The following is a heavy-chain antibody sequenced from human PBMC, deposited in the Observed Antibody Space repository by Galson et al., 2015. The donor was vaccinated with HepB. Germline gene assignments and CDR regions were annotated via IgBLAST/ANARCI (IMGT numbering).Heavy chain of an antibody. CDR3: AKSRDGYNPFDY. CDR2: IIPIFGTA. Sequence: SVKVSCKASGGTFSSYAISWVRQAPGQGLEWMGGIIPIFGTANYAQKFQGRVTITADESTSTAYMELSSLRSEDTAVYYCAKSRDGYNPFDYWGQGALVTVSS. V-gene: IGHV1-69*13. D-gene: IGHD5-24*01. CDR1: GGTFSSYA. J-gene: IGHJ4*02.